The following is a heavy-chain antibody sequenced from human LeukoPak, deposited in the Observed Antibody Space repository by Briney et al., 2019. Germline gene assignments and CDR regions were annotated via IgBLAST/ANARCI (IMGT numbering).Heavy chain of an antibody. CDR2: IKSKTDGGTT. J-gene: IGHJ6*02. Sequence: GGSLRLSCAASGFTFSNAWMSWVRQAPGKGLEWVGRIKSKTDGGTTDYAAPVKGRFTISRDDSKNTLYLQMNSLKTEDTAVYYCTTEEIVYYYYGMDVWGQGTTVTASS. D-gene: IGHD3-16*02. V-gene: IGHV3-15*01. CDR1: GFTFSNAW. CDR3: TTEEIVYYYYGMDV.